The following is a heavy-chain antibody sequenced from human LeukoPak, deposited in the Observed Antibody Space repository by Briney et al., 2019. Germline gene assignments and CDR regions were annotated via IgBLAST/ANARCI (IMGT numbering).Heavy chain of an antibody. V-gene: IGHV4-31*02. Sequence: LRLSCGASGFTFSDHYMDWIRQHPGKGLEWIGYIYYSGSTYYNPSLKSRVTISVDTSKNQFSLKLSSVTAADTAVYYCAREDLYCTNGVCVVGAFDIWGQGIMATVSS. D-gene: IGHD2-8*01. J-gene: IGHJ3*02. CDR3: AREDLYCTNGVCVVGAFDI. CDR1: GFTFSDHY. CDR2: IYYSGST.